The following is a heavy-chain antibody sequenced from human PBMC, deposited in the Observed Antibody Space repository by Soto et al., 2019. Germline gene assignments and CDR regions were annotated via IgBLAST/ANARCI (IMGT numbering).Heavy chain of an antibody. Sequence: QVHLQESGPGLVKPSQTLSLTCTVSGGSINSGGYCWSWIRQHPGKGLDWIGCISYGGSTSYNPSLKSRVTMSVDTSKNQFSLKLTSVTAADPAVYYCARGILVWGQGALITVSS. CDR1: GGSINSGGYC. D-gene: IGHD5-18*01. CDR2: ISYGGST. V-gene: IGHV4-31*03. CDR3: ARGILV. J-gene: IGHJ4*02.